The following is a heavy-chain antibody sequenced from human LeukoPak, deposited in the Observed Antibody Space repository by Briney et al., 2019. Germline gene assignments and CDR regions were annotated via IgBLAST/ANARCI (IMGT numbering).Heavy chain of an antibody. CDR1: GGSFSGYY. Sequence: SETLSLTCAVYGGSFSGYYWSWIRQPPGKGLEWIGEINHSGSTNYNPSLKSRVTISVDTSKNQFSLKLSSVTAADTAVYYCASQVRYYYGSGSRKYFDYWGQGTLVTVSS. CDR3: ASQVRYYYGSGSRKYFDY. J-gene: IGHJ4*02. CDR2: INHSGST. V-gene: IGHV4-34*01. D-gene: IGHD3-10*01.